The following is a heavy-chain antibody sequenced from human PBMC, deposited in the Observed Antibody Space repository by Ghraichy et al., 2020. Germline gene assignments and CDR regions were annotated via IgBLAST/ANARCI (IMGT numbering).Heavy chain of an antibody. CDR3: ARHFSIWSGHYPIGWFDP. CDR2: LSYSGTT. V-gene: IGHV4-39*01. CDR1: GASVRSGPHF. Sequence: SETLSLTCTVSGASVRSGPHFWGWIRQPPGKGLEWIASLSYSGTTYYNPSLQSRVAVSVHTSENQFPLTLTSVTATDTAFYYCARHFSIWSGHYPIGWFDPWGLGTLVTVSS. J-gene: IGHJ5*02. D-gene: IGHD3-3*01.